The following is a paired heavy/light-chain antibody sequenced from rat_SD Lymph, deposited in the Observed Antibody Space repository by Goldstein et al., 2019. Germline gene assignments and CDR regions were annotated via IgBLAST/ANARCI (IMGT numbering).Light chain of an antibody. J-gene: IGKJ5*01. Sequence: DTVMTQSPASMSTSVGERVTVNCKASQSVGTVVAWFQQKPGQSPKRLIYLATNRHTGVPDRFTGSGFGRDFTLTISNVEAEDLAVYYCLQYDSIPPTFGSGTKLEIK. CDR1: QSVGTV. CDR2: LAT. CDR3: LQYDSIPPT. V-gene: IGKV6S9*01.
Heavy chain of an antibody. D-gene: IGHD1-11*01. V-gene: IGHV11-4*01. CDR2: IKYDGSYT. CDR1: GFTFSDYW. CDR3: TRGGFGPDYFDY. J-gene: IGHJ2*01. Sequence: EVQLVESGGGLVQPGASLKLSCVASGFTFSDYWMSWVRQTPGKTMEWIGDIKYDGSYTNYAPSLKNRFTISRDNAKSTLYLQMSNVRSEDTATYYCTRGGFGPDYFDYWGQGVMVTVSS.